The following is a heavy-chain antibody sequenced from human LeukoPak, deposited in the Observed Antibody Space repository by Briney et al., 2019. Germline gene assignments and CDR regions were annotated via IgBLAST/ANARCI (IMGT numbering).Heavy chain of an antibody. V-gene: IGHV3-30*04. CDR2: ISYDGSNK. CDR1: GFTFSSYA. J-gene: IGHJ4*02. Sequence: PGGSLRLSCAASGFTFSSYAMHWVRQAPGKGLEWVAVISYDGSNKYYADSVKGRFTISRDNSKNTLYLQMNSLRAEDTAVYYCARAHLGELPNRSLGISYWGQGTLVTVSS. CDR3: ARAHLGELPNRSLGISY. D-gene: IGHD3-16*01.